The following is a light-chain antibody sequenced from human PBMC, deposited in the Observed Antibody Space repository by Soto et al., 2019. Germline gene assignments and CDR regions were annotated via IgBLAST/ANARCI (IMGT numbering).Light chain of an antibody. CDR3: QQRSSAIT. Sequence: EIALTQSPGTLSLSPGERATLSCRASQSVSSNYLAWFQQRPGQAPRLLIYDASNRATGIPARFSGRGSGTDFTLTISSLEPEDFAVYYCQQRSSAITFGQGTRLEIK. CDR1: QSVSSNY. V-gene: IGKV3D-20*02. CDR2: DAS. J-gene: IGKJ5*01.